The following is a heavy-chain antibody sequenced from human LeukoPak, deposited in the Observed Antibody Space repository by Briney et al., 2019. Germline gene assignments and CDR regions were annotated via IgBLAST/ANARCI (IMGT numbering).Heavy chain of an antibody. CDR2: IHASGPT. CDR1: GGTISTYY. D-gene: IGHD6-6*01. J-gene: IGHJ4*02. Sequence: PSETLSLTCTASGGTISTYYWTWIRRPPGKGLEWIASIHASGPTNYNPSLKSRITITVDSSKNQFSLKLSSVTAADTAVYYCARHDAGIAARPFDNWGQGTLVTVSS. CDR3: ARHDAGIAARPFDN. V-gene: IGHV4-4*09.